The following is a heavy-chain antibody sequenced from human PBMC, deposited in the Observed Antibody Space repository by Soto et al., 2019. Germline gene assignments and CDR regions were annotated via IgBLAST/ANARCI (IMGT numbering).Heavy chain of an antibody. CDR1: GDSINSDKYY. CDR2: IYYRGNT. V-gene: IGHV4-39*01. CDR3: ARLEGLATISYYFDF. J-gene: IGHJ4*02. Sequence: QLQLQESGPGLVKPSETLSLTCSVSGDSINSDKYYWGWIRQPPGQGLEWIGSIYYRGNTYYNPSRQTRVTISLDKSKSQCSLKLNSVTAADSAVYFCARLEGLATISYYFDFWGQGALVTVSS. D-gene: IGHD3-9*01.